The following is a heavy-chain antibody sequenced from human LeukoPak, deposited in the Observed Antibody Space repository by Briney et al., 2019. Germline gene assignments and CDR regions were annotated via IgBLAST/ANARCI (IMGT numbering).Heavy chain of an antibody. D-gene: IGHD4-17*01. V-gene: IGHV3-11*01. J-gene: IGHJ4*02. CDR1: GFRFSDFY. CDR3: AKDRYGDYRPPSDY. Sequence: GGSLRLSCAASGFRFSDFYMSWIRQAPGKGLEWISDISSRGKNTYYADSVKGRFTISRDDAKNSLELQMNSLRAEDTAVYYCAKDRYGDYRPPSDYWGQGTLVTVSS. CDR2: ISSRGKNT.